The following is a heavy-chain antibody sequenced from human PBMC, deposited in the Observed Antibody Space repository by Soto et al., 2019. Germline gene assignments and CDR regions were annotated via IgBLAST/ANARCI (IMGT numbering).Heavy chain of an antibody. D-gene: IGHD2-21*01. Sequence: GGSLRLSCAASGFTFSSCAMSWVRQAPAKGLEWVSAIRDSDSGGTTYYADSVKGRFTISRDDSKNTLYLQMSSLRAEDTAMYYCAKVRVGIDVDFDYWGQGALVTVS. CDR2: IRDSDSGGTT. CDR1: GFTFSSCA. CDR3: AKVRVGIDVDFDY. V-gene: IGHV3-23*01. J-gene: IGHJ4*02.